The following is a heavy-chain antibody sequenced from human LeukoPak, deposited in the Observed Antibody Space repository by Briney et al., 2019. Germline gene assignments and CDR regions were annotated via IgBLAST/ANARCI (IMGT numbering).Heavy chain of an antibody. V-gene: IGHV4-59*01. D-gene: IGHD2-2*01. CDR1: GGSINNYF. J-gene: IGHJ5*02. CDR2: MYYTGSS. Sequence: SETLPLTCTVSGGSINNYFWNWIRQPPGKGLEWIGYMYYTGSSSYSPSLKSRVTISVDTSKNQFSLKLSSVTTADTAIYYCARGSIPTQNWFDPWGQGTPVTVSS. CDR3: ARGSIPTQNWFDP.